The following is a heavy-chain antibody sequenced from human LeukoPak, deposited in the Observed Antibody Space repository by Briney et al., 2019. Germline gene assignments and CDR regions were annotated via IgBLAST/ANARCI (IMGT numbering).Heavy chain of an antibody. V-gene: IGHV1-2*02. CDR1: GYTFTGYY. CDR2: INPNSGGT. CDR3: ARAEDCSSTSCYFVWFDP. D-gene: IGHD2-2*01. Sequence: GASVKVSCKASGYTFTGYYMHWVRQAPGQGLEWMGWINPNSGGTNYAQKFQGRVTMTRDTSISTAYMELSRLRSDDTDVYYCARAEDCSSTSCYFVWFDPWGQGTLVIVSS. J-gene: IGHJ5*02.